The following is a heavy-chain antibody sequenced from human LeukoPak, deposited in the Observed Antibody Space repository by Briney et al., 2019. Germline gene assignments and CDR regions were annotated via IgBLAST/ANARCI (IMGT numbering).Heavy chain of an antibody. CDR3: ARGRYHRSDYRENFFDY. V-gene: IGHV1-69*01. D-gene: IGHD3-16*01. CDR1: AGTFSNYG. Sequence: SVKVSCNGAAGTFSNYGHSWEPQAPGQGLEWMGGIIPLFGSANHAQNFQGRVTITADESTSTAYMELSSLRSEDTAVYYCARGRYHRSDYRENFFDYWGQGTLVTVSS. J-gene: IGHJ4*02. CDR2: IIPLFGSA.